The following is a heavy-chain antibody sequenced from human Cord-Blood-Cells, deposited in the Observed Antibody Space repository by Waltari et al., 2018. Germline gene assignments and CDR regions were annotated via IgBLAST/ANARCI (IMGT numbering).Heavy chain of an antibody. D-gene: IGHD6-13*01. Sequence: QVQLQESGPGLVKPSETLSLTCTVSGGSISSYYWSWIRQPPGKGLEWIGYSYYSGSTNYNPSLKSRVTISVDTSKNQFSLKLSSVTAADTAVYYCARSTHSSSWYEEFDYWGQGTLVTVSS. CDR2: SYYSGST. CDR1: GGSISSYY. J-gene: IGHJ4*02. V-gene: IGHV4-59*01. CDR3: ARSTHSSSWYEEFDY.